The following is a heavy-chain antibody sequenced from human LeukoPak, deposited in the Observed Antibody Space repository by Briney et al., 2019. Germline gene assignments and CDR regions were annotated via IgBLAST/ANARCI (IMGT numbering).Heavy chain of an antibody. Sequence: GGSLRLSCAASGFSLNNYWMMWVRQAPGKGLEWVANIKSDGNDKYYVDSVKGRFTISRDNARNSLFLQMSSLRADDTATYYCATDPPWGSDVFDMWGRGTMVTVSS. V-gene: IGHV3-7*03. CDR2: IKSDGNDK. CDR1: GFSLNNYW. J-gene: IGHJ3*02. CDR3: ATDPPWGSDVFDM. D-gene: IGHD7-27*01.